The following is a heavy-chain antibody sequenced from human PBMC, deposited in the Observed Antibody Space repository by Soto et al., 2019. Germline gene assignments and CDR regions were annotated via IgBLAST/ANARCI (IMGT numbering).Heavy chain of an antibody. CDR2: ISYDGSVK. V-gene: IGHV3-30*03. CDR3: AGEVASGY. D-gene: IGHD2-21*01. J-gene: IGHJ4*02. CDR1: GFTFSSYG. Sequence: QVQLVESGGDVVQPGRSLRLSCAASGFTFSSYGMHWVRQAPGKGLEWVAVISYDGSVKYYAESVKGRFTISRDNSKNTMYLQMNSLRAEETAVYYCAGEVASGYWGQGTLVTVSS.